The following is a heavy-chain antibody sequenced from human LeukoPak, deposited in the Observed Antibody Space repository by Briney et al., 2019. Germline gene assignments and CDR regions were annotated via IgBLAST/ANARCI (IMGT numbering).Heavy chain of an antibody. V-gene: IGHV4-59*01. CDR2: IYYSGST. CDR1: GGSISSYY. J-gene: IGHJ3*02. D-gene: IGHD3-22*01. Sequence: SETLSLTCTVSGGSISSYYWSWIRQPPGKGLEWIGYIYYSGSTNYNPSLKSRVTISVDTSKNQFSPKLSSVTAADTAVYYCASYYDSSGYADAFDIWGQGTMVTVSS. CDR3: ASYYDSSGYADAFDI.